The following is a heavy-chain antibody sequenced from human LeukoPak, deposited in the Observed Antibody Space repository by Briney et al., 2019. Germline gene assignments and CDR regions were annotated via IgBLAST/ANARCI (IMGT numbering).Heavy chain of an antibody. D-gene: IGHD1-7*01. V-gene: IGHV3-11*04. CDR3: ARENWNYAGAY. CDR2: ISSSGSTI. CDR1: GFTFSNAW. Sequence: GGSLRLSCAASGFTFSNAWMSWVRQAPGKGLEWVSYISSSGSTIYYADSVKGRFTIPRDNAKNSLYLQMNSLRAEDTAVYYCARENWNYAGAYWGQGTLVTVSA. J-gene: IGHJ4*02.